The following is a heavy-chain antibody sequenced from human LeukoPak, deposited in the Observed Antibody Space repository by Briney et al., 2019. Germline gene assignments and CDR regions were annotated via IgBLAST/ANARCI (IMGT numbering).Heavy chain of an antibody. J-gene: IGHJ6*03. D-gene: IGHD5-24*01. CDR3: ARGRDGYNPYYYYYMDV. Sequence: SETLSLTCTVSGGSISNYYWTWIRQPAGKGLEWIGHVYSSGSTNDNPSLKSRVTMSVDTSKKQFSLKLRPVTAADTAVYYCARGRDGYNPYYYYYMDVWGKGTTVTVSS. CDR2: VYSSGST. CDR1: GGSISNYY. V-gene: IGHV4-4*07.